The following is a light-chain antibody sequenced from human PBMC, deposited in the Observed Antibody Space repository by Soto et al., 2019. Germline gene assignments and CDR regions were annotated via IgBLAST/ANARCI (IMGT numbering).Light chain of an antibody. V-gene: IGKV1-39*01. CDR1: QSISSY. CDR3: QQSYSTQLT. Sequence: DMQMTQSPSSLSASVGDRVTITCRASQSISSYLNWYQQKPGKAPKLLIYAASSLQSGVPSRFSGSGSGTDFTITISSLQPEDFVTYYCQQSYSTQLTFGGGTKVEIK. CDR2: AAS. J-gene: IGKJ4*01.